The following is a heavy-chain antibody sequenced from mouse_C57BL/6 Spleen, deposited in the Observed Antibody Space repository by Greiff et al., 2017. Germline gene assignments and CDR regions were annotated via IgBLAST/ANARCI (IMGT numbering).Heavy chain of an antibody. Sequence: EVKLMESGPELVKPGASVKISCKASGYSFTDYNMNWVKQSNGKSLEWIGVINPNYGTTSYNQKFKGKATLTVDQSSSTAYMQLNSLTSEDSAVYYCARGGYGSRPFAYWGQGTLVTVSA. CDR3: ARGGYGSRPFAY. CDR2: INPNYGTT. D-gene: IGHD1-1*01. J-gene: IGHJ3*01. V-gene: IGHV1-39*01. CDR1: GYSFTDYN.